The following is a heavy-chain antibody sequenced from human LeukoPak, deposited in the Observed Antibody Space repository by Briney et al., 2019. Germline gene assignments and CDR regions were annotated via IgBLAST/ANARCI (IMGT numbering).Heavy chain of an antibody. J-gene: IGHJ6*03. V-gene: IGHV4-59*08. CDR1: GGSISGYY. CDR2: IYYSGTT. D-gene: IGHD2-2*01. Sequence: SETLSLTCTVSGGSISGYYWSWIRQPPGKGLEWIGYIYYSGTTKYSPSLTSRVTISVGTSKNQFSLKLNSVTAADTAVYYCARAGLPAADRQRYYMDVWGKGTTVTVSS. CDR3: ARAGLPAADRQRYYMDV.